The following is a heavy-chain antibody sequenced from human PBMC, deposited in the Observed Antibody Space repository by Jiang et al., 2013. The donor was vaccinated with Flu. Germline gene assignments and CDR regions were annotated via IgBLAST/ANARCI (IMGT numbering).Heavy chain of an antibody. Sequence: VRLSCAASGFIFSGFAMSWVRQAPGKGLEWVSIISGGGGGTYYADSVKGRFTISRDNSTNTLYLQMTSLRAEDTAVYYCAKVRGSMVRGVAIRTSFIDYWGQGIRVTVSS. CDR2: ISGGGGGT. CDR1: GFIFSGFA. V-gene: IGHV3-23*01. D-gene: IGHD3-10*01. J-gene: IGHJ4*02. CDR3: AKVRGSMVRGVAIRTSFIDY.